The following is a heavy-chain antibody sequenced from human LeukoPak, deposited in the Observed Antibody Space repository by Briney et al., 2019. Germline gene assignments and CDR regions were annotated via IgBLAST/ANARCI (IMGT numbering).Heavy chain of an antibody. CDR3: AKSHLPNAYSGTYYCDY. V-gene: IGHV3-30*02. CDR2: IRYDESKK. J-gene: IGHJ4*02. Sequence: GGSLRLSCAASGFTFSYYGMHWVRQAPGKGVEGVAFIRYDESKKFYGDSVKGRFTISRDNSKNTLYLQMNSLRTEDTAVYYCAKSHLPNAYSGTYYCDYWGQGTLVTVSS. CDR1: GFTFSYYG. D-gene: IGHD1-26*01.